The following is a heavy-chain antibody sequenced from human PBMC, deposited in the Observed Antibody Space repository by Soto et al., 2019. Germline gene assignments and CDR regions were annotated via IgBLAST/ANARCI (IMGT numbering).Heavy chain of an antibody. CDR2: INPNSGAT. D-gene: IGHD3-16*01. CDR3: ARGGGTTLAPLP. V-gene: IGHV1-2*02. Sequence: QVQLLQSGAEVKKPGASVKVSCKASGYTFTGYFMHWVRQAPGEGLEWMGWINPNSGATKNAPKFQGRVTMTRDTSNRTAYLELSRLTSDDTAIYYCARGGGTTLAPLPWGQGTPVTVSS. J-gene: IGHJ5*02. CDR1: GYTFTGYF.